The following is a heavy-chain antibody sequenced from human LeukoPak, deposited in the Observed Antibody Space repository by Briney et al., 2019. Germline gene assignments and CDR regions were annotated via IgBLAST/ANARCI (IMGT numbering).Heavy chain of an antibody. D-gene: IGHD5-18*01. V-gene: IGHV3-7*03. J-gene: IGHJ6*03. CDR2: INQDEI. CDR1: GFTFSSSW. CDR3: EKDIGRVDTVSTSMDV. Sequence: PGGSLRLSCVASGFTFSSSWMTWVRQGPGKGLQWVASINQDEIHYVDAVMGRFTISIDNAKNSLYLQMNSLRVEDTALYYCEKDIGRVDTVSTSMDVWGKGTTVTISS.